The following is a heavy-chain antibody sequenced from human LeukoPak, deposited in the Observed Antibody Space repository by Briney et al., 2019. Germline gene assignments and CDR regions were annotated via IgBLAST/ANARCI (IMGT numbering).Heavy chain of an antibody. CDR2: IYYSGST. CDR1: GGSISSYY. CDR3: ARFIHVRYRAVAGTYGMDV. J-gene: IGHJ6*02. Sequence: SETLSLTCTVSGGSISSYYWSWIRQPPGKGLEWVGYIYYSGSTNYNPSLKSRVTISVDTSKNQFSLNLSSVTAADTAVYYCARFIHVRYRAVAGTYGMDVWGQGTTVTVSS. D-gene: IGHD6-19*01. V-gene: IGHV4-59*01.